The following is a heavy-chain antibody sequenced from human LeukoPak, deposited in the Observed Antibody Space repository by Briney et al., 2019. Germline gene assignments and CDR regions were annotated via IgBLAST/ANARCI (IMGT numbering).Heavy chain of an antibody. D-gene: IGHD3-22*01. J-gene: IGHJ4*02. CDR1: GFTFNSNW. V-gene: IGHV3-7*01. CDR2: IKQDGSEK. CDR3: ARDKYYDRYFDS. Sequence: PGVSLRLSCVASGFTFNSNWMSWVRQAPGKGLEWVANIKQDGSEKYYVDSVKGRFTISRDNAKNSLSLQMNSLRAEDTAVYYCARDKYYDRYFDSWGRGTLVTVSS.